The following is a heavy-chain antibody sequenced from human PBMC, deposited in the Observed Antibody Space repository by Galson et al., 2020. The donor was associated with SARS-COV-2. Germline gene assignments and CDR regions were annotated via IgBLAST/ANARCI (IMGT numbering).Heavy chain of an antibody. CDR2: IYHSGST. D-gene: IGHD3-3*01. V-gene: IGHV4-4*02. J-gene: IGHJ4*02. CDR1: GGSISSSNW. CDR3: AAHYDFWSGYETGVY. Sequence: SETLSLTCAVSGGSISSSNWWSWVRQPPGKGLEWIGEIYHSGSTNYNPSLKSRVTISVDKSKNQFSLKLSSVTAADTAVYYCAAHYDFWSGYETGVYWGQGTLVTVSS.